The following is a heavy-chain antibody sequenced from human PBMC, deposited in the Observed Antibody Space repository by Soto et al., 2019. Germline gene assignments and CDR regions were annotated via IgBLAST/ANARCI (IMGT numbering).Heavy chain of an antibody. CDR2: IIPIFGTA. CDR3: ARQQLELREDGYYYGMDV. Sequence: VASVKVSCKASGGTFSSYAISGVGLSRLRGREWMGGIIPIFGTANYAQKFQGRVTITADESTSTAYMELSSLRSEDTAVYYCARQQLELREDGYYYGMDVWGQGTTVTVSS. V-gene: IGHV1-69*13. J-gene: IGHJ6*02. D-gene: IGHD1-7*01. CDR1: GGTFSSYA.